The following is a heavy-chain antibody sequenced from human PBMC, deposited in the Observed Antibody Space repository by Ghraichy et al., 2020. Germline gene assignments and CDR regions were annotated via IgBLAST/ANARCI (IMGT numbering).Heavy chain of an antibody. V-gene: IGHV1-18*01. Sequence: ASVKVSCKASGYTFTSYGISWVRQAPGQGLEWMGWISAYNGNTNYAQKLQGRVTMTTDTSTSTAYMELRSPRSDDTAVYYCARDHRSTYYDFWSAIDYWGQGTLVTVSS. CDR3: ARDHRSTYYDFWSAIDY. CDR2: ISAYNGNT. J-gene: IGHJ4*02. CDR1: GYTFTSYG. D-gene: IGHD3-3*01.